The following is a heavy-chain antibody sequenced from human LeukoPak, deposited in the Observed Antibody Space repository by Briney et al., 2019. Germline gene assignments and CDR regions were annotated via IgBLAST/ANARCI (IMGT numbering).Heavy chain of an antibody. D-gene: IGHD1-1*01. CDR1: GFSLSGYW. V-gene: IGHV3-7*03. J-gene: IGHJ4*02. CDR2: IKEDGSRR. Sequence: GGSLRLSCAASGFSLSGYWMSWVRQAPGKGPEWVANIKEDGSRRYYSESVRGRFTISRDNSENSLYLRMNSLRAEDTAVYYCATHWRGRWGQGTLVTVSS. CDR3: ATHWRGR.